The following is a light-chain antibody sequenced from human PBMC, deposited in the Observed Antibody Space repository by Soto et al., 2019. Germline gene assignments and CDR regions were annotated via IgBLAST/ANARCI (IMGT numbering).Light chain of an antibody. Sequence: QSVLTQPASVSGSPGQSIAISCTGTSSDVCAYDYVSWYQQHPGKAPKLMIYDVTNRPSGVSDRFSGSKSGNTASLTISGLQAEDEADYYCGSYTVSSTPLYVFGTGTKVTVL. J-gene: IGLJ1*01. CDR2: DVT. CDR1: SSDVCAYDY. V-gene: IGLV2-14*01. CDR3: GSYTVSSTPLYV.